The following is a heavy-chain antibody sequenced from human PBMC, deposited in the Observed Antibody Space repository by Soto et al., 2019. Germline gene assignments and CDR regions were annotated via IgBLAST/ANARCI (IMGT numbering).Heavy chain of an antibody. CDR1: GFTFSSFA. Sequence: GGSLRLSCAASGFTFSSFAMSWVRQAPGKGLDWVSGISGRGGSTSYADSVKGRFTISRDNSKNTLYLQMHSLRAEDTAVYYCALTFYYDSSGYYFHSWGQGTLVTVSS. CDR2: ISGRGGST. J-gene: IGHJ4*02. D-gene: IGHD3-22*01. V-gene: IGHV3-23*01. CDR3: ALTFYYDSSGYYFHS.